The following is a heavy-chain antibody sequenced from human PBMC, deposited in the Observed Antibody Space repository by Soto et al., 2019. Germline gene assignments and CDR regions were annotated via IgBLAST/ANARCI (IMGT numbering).Heavy chain of an antibody. Sequence: SETLSLTCTVSGGSISSGSYYWGWIRQPPGKGREWIGSIYYSGSTYYNPSLKSRVTISVDTSKNQFSLKLSSVTAADTAVYYCARLGFGYVSSWYGFSYGISCFDPWGQGTLVTVSS. J-gene: IGHJ5*02. CDR1: GGSISSGSYY. CDR3: ARLGFGYVSSWYGFSYGISCFDP. D-gene: IGHD6-13*01. V-gene: IGHV4-39*01. CDR2: IYYSGST.